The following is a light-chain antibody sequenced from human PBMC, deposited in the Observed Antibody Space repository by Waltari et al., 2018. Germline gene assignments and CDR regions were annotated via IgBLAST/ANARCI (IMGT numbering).Light chain of an antibody. J-gene: IGKJ1*01. V-gene: IGKV1-39*01. CDR1: QSISTY. Sequence: QMTQSPSSLSASVGDRVTITCRASQSISTYLNWYQQKPGKAPKLLIYAASSLQSGVPSGFSGSGSGTDFTLTISSLQPEDFATYYCQQSYSTPPTFGQGTKVEIK. CDR2: AAS. CDR3: QQSYSTPPT.